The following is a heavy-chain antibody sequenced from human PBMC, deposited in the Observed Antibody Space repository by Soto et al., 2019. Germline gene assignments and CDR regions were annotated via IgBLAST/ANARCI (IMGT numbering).Heavy chain of an antibody. V-gene: IGHV4-59*01. J-gene: IGHJ6*04. Sequence: ETLSLTCTVSGGSISSYYWSWIRQPPGKGLEWIGYIYYSGSTNYNPSLKSRVTISVDTSKNQFSLKLSSVTAADTAVYYCAREGSYKXYYYYGMDVWGKGTTVTVSS. CDR3: AREGSYKXYYYYGMDV. D-gene: IGHD2-15*01. CDR2: IYYSGST. CDR1: GGSISSYY.